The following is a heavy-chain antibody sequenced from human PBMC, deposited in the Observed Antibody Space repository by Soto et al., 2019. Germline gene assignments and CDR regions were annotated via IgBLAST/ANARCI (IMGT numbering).Heavy chain of an antibody. J-gene: IGHJ5*01. D-gene: IGHD5-12*01. CDR1: GFAFNGHG. Sequence: QVQLVEPGGGVVQPGRSLRISCEASGFAFNGHGMHCVRQAPGKGLEWVAVIVHDGSEDFYADSVRGRFTISRDNSNNVQYLEMNSLRVEDTAVYYCARDDLYEDNGLDSWGQGNLVTVSS. CDR2: IVHDGSED. V-gene: IGHV3-33*01. CDR3: ARDDLYEDNGLDS.